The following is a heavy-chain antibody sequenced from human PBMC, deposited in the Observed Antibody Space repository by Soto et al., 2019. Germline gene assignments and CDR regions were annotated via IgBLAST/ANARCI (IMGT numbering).Heavy chain of an antibody. CDR1: GGSITNYY. J-gene: IGHJ5*01. Sequence: SDTLSLTCAVSGGSITNYYWTWIRQPPGKGLEWIGYIYDIETTNYTPSLTSRVTFSVDESKSQFSLRLTSVTTADTAVYFCARASVGFASVDSWGQGMLVTVSS. V-gene: IGHV4-59*01. CDR3: ARASVGFASVDS. CDR2: IYDIETT. D-gene: IGHD3-16*01.